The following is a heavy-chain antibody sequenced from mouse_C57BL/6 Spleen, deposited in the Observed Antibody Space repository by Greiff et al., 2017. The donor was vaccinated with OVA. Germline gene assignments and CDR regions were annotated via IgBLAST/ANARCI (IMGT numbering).Heavy chain of an antibody. CDR1: GYTFTSYW. V-gene: IGHV1-53*01. CDR3: ARGTTVVHYFDY. Sequence: VQLQQSGTELVKPGASVKLSCKASGYTFTSYWMHWVKQRPGQGLEWIGNINPRNGGTNYNEKFKSKATLTVDKSSSTAYLQLSSLTSEDSAVYYCARGTTVVHYFDYWGQGTTLTVSS. CDR2: INPRNGGT. J-gene: IGHJ2*01. D-gene: IGHD1-1*01.